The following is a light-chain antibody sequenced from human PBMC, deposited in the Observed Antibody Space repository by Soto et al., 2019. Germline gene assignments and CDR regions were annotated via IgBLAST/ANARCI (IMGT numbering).Light chain of an antibody. CDR2: TAS. CDR1: QGISTF. V-gene: IGKV1D-16*01. Sequence: DIQLTQSPSSLSASVGDRVTISCRASQGISTFLAWYHQKPGKAPKSLIKTASTLQSGDPSRFSGSGSDTDFILTISSLQPEDFATWYYQQYSSYPRTFGQRTRLDLK. J-gene: IGKJ5*01. CDR3: QQYSSYPRT.